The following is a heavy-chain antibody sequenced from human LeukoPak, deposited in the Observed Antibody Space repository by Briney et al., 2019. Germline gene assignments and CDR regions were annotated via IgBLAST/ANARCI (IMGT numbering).Heavy chain of an antibody. Sequence: TGGSLRLSCAASGFTVNSSYMSWVRQAPGKGLEWVSIIYSGGSTYYAGSAKARFSISRDSSKNTLYLQMSSLRAEDTAVYYCANGPSTNDFWSGYSDYWGQGTLVTVSS. V-gene: IGHV3-66*01. J-gene: IGHJ4*02. CDR2: IYSGGST. CDR1: GFTVNSSY. CDR3: ANGPSTNDFWSGYSDY. D-gene: IGHD3-3*01.